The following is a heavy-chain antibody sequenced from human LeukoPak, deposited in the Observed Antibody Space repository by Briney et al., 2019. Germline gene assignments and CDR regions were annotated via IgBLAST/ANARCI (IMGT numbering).Heavy chain of an antibody. V-gene: IGHV3-7*03. D-gene: IGHD3-22*01. Sequence: GGSLRLSCAASGFTFSSYWMSWVRQAPGRGLEWVASIKQDGSEKYYVDSVEGRFTISRDNAKNSLYLQMNSLRSEDTAVYYCARARYYDSSGYYFDYWGQGTLVTVSS. CDR3: ARARYYDSSGYYFDY. CDR1: GFTFSSYW. CDR2: IKQDGSEK. J-gene: IGHJ4*02.